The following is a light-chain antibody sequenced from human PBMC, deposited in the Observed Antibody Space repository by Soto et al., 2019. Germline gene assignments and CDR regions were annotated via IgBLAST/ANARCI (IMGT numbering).Light chain of an antibody. CDR2: GDN. Sequence: QSVLTQPHSVSGAPGQRVTIPCTGSSSNIGSFYDVHWYQQLPGTVPKLLIYGDNNRPSGVPDRFSGSKSGTSASRAITGLQPEDEADYYCQSYDNSLSHVVFGGWTKLTVL. J-gene: IGLJ2*01. CDR3: QSYDNSLSHVV. V-gene: IGLV1-40*01. CDR1: SSNIGSFYD.